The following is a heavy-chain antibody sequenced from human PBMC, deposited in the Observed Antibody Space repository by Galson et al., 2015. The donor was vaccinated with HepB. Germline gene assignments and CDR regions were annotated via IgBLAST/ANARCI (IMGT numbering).Heavy chain of an antibody. V-gene: IGHV1-18*01. CDR1: GYTFTSYG. CDR2: ISAYNGNT. D-gene: IGHD3-10*01. CDR3: ARVEVDNRGGYYGSGRNYYYMDV. Sequence: SVKVSCKASGYTFTSYGISWVRQAPGQGLEWMGWISAYNGNTNYAQKLQGRVTMTTDTSTSTAYMELRSLRSDDTAVYYCARVEVDNRGGYYGSGRNYYYMDVWSKGTTVTVSS. J-gene: IGHJ6*03.